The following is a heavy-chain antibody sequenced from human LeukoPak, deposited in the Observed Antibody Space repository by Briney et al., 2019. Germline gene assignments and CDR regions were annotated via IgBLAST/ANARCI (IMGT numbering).Heavy chain of an antibody. CDR3: AKDWDGDYAVDY. J-gene: IGHJ4*02. Sequence: GGSLRLSCAASGFTFSSYGMHWVRRAPGKGLEWVAFIRYDGSNKYYADSVRGRFTISRDNSKNTLYLQMNSLRAEDTAVYYCAKDWDGDYAVDYWGQGTLVTVSS. D-gene: IGHD4-17*01. CDR1: GFTFSSYG. CDR2: IRYDGSNK. V-gene: IGHV3-30*02.